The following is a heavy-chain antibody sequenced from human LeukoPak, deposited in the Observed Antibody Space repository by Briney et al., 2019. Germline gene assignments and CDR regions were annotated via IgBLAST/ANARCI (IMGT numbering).Heavy chain of an antibody. J-gene: IGHJ5*02. D-gene: IGHD2-2*03. CDR2: ISGRGGDT. Sequence: GGSLRPSCAASGFTFDSYAMSWVRQAPGKGLEWVSTISGRGGDTYYADSVKGRFTISRDNSRNTPYLQMNSLRAEDTAVYFCAKDGYCSSTTCTINWFDPLGQGTLVTVSS. CDR3: AKDGYCSSTTCTINWFDP. V-gene: IGHV3-23*01. CDR1: GFTFDSYA.